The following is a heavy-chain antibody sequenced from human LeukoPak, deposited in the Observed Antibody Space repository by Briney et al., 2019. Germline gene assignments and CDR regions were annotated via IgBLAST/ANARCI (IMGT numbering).Heavy chain of an antibody. CDR2: ISGRGDCT. J-gene: IGHJ4*02. CDR1: GFTFSSFA. V-gene: IGHV3-23*01. D-gene: IGHD6-13*01. CDR3: AKGTRPAAGTSPDY. Sequence: GGSLRLSCAASGFTFSSFAMSWVRQAPGKGLEWVSSISGRGDCTYYADSVKGRFTISRDNSKNTLYLQMNSLRTEDTAVYYCAKGTRPAAGTSPDYWGQGILVTASS.